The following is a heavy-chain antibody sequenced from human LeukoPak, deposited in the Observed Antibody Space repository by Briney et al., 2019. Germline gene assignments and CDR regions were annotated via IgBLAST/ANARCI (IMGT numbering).Heavy chain of an antibody. CDR2: IWYDGSNI. J-gene: IGHJ4*02. CDR1: GFTFSSYG. CDR3: ARARNDYDTSSFSALDY. V-gene: IGHV3-33*01. Sequence: PGRSLRLSCAVSGFTFSSYGMHWVRQAPGKGLEWLAVIWYDGSNIYYADPVKGRFAISRDNSKNTLYLQINSLRAEDTAVYYCARARNDYDTSSFSALDYWGQGTLVTVSS. D-gene: IGHD3-22*01.